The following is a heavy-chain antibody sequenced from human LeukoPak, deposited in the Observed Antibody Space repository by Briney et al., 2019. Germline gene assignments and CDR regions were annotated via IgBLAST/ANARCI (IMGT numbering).Heavy chain of an antibody. CDR1: GFTFTSYG. J-gene: IGHJ4*02. CDR2: ISAYNGNT. CDR3: ALYSSGWPDY. D-gene: IGHD6-19*01. V-gene: IGHV1-18*01. Sequence: GASVKVSCKASGFTFTSYGISWVRQAPGQGLEWMGWISAYNGNTNYAQKLQGRLTMTTDTSTSTAYMELRSLRSDDTAVYYCALYSSGWPDYWGRGTLVTVSS.